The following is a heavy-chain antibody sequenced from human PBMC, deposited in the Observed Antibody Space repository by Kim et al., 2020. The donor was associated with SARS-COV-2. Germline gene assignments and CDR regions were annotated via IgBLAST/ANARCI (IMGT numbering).Heavy chain of an antibody. CDR3: ARGAYSTGWTYPFDS. D-gene: IGHD2-2*01. CDR2: INAGNGNT. Sequence: ASVKVSCKASGYTFSTYAMHWVRQAPGQRLEWMGWINAGNGNTKYSQKFQGRVTITRDTSATTGYMELSGLRPEDTAVYYCARGAYSTGWTYPFDSWGQGTLVTVSS. J-gene: IGHJ4*02. CDR1: GYTFSTYA. V-gene: IGHV1-3*01.